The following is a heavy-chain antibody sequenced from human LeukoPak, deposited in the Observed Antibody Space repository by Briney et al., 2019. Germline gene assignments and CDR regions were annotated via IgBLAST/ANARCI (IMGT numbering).Heavy chain of an antibody. CDR1: GFTFTSSA. J-gene: IGHJ4*02. Sequence: SVKVSCKVSGFTFTSSAAQWGRQARGQRLEWIGWIVLGSGNTNYAQKFQERLTITRDMSTTTAYMELSSLTSEDTAVYFCAVDQGRPAGDAFDYWGQGTLVTVSS. D-gene: IGHD2-2*01. CDR2: IVLGSGNT. V-gene: IGHV1-58*01. CDR3: AVDQGRPAGDAFDY.